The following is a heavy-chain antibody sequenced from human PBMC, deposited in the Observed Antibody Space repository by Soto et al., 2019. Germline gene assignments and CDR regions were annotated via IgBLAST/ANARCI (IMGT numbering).Heavy chain of an antibody. D-gene: IGHD3-10*01. CDR3: AADPHYYYGSGSYPYGMDV. CDR2: IVVGSGNT. V-gene: IGHV1-58*01. Sequence: QMQLVQSGPEVKKPGTSVKVSCKASGFTFTSSAVQWVRQARGQRLEWIGWIVVGSGNTNYAQKFQERVTITRDMSTSTAYMELSRLRSEDTAVYYCAADPHYYYGSGSYPYGMDVWGQGTTVTVSS. J-gene: IGHJ6*02. CDR1: GFTFTSSA.